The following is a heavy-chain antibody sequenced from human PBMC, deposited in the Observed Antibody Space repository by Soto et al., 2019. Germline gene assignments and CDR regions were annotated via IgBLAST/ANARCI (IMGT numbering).Heavy chain of an antibody. CDR2: ISYDGSNK. CDR1: GFTFSSYA. Sequence: GGSLRLSCAASGFTFSSYAMHWVRQAPGKGLEWVAVISYDGSNKYYADSVKGRFTISRDNSKNTLYLQMNSLRAEDTAVYYCARDLRFLEWTHQNWFDPWGQGTLVTVSS. J-gene: IGHJ5*02. V-gene: IGHV3-30-3*01. D-gene: IGHD3-3*01. CDR3: ARDLRFLEWTHQNWFDP.